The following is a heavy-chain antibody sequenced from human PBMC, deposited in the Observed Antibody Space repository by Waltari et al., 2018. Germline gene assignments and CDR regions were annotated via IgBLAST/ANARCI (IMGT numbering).Heavy chain of an antibody. CDR2: INSDGRST. V-gene: IGHV3-74*01. Sequence: EVQLVESGGGLVQPGESLRRSCTASGFTFSRYLFHWVRQAPGKGLVWVSRINSDGRSTIYADSVKGRFTISRDNAKNTLYLQMNSLRAEDTAVYYCAREINWNDGGRFFDSWGQGTLVTVSS. CDR3: AREINWNDGGRFFDS. D-gene: IGHD1-20*01. J-gene: IGHJ4*02. CDR1: GFTFSRYL.